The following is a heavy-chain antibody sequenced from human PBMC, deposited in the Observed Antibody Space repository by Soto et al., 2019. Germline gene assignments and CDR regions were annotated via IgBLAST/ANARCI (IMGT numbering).Heavy chain of an antibody. V-gene: IGHV3-48*01. Sequence: GGSLRLSCAASGVTFCSYSMYWVRQAPGKGLEWVSYISSSSSTIYYADSVKGRFTISRDNAKNSLYLQMNSLRAEDTAVYYCARTGYYGSGKHNWFDPWGQGTLVTVSS. CDR2: ISSSSSTI. CDR3: ARTGYYGSGKHNWFDP. D-gene: IGHD3-10*01. J-gene: IGHJ5*02. CDR1: GVTFCSYS.